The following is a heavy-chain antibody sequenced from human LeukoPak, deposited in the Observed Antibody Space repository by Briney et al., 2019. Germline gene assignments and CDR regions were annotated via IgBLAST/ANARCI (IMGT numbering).Heavy chain of an antibody. CDR1: GFTFTSYW. D-gene: IGHD6-13*01. V-gene: IGHV3-7*03. CDR3: ARSVAAAGDY. CDR2: INEDGSEK. J-gene: IGHJ4*02. Sequence: PGGSLRLSCVASGFTFTSYWMSWVRQAPGKGLEWVANINEDGSEKHYVDSVKGRFTISRDNAKNSLYLQMSSLRAEETAVYYCARSVAAAGDYWGQGTLVTVSS.